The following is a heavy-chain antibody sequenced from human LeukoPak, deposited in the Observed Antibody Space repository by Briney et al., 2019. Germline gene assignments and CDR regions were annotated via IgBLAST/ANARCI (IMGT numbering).Heavy chain of an antibody. CDR2: IIPIFGTA. D-gene: IGHD4-11*01. V-gene: IGHV1-69*13. Sequence: GASVKVSCKASGGTFSSYAISWVRQARGQGLEWMGGIIPIFGTANYAQKFQGRVTITADESTSTAYMELSSLRSEDTAVYYCARGPYSNYRLDDAFDIWGQGTMVTVSS. CDR1: GGTFSSYA. CDR3: ARGPYSNYRLDDAFDI. J-gene: IGHJ3*02.